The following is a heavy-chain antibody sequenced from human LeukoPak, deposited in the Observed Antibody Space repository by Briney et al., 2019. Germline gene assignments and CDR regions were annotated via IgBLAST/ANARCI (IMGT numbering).Heavy chain of an antibody. CDR2: INHSGST. CDR3: ARSPSRLGAFDI. CDR1: GGSFSGYY. J-gene: IGHJ3*02. V-gene: IGHV4-34*01. D-gene: IGHD3-22*01. Sequence: SETLSLTCAVYGGSFSGYYWSWIRQSPGKELEWIGEINHSGSTNYNPSLKSRVTISVDTSKNHFSLNLRSVTAADTAVYYCARSPSRLGAFDIWGQGTMVTVSS.